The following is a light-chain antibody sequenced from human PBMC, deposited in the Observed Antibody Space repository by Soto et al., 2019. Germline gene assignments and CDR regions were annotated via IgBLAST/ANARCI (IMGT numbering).Light chain of an antibody. CDR3: SSYTSSSTVV. CDR2: DVS. Sequence: QSALTQPASVSGSPGQSMTISCTGTSSDVGGYNYVSWYQQHPGKAPKLMIYDVSNRPSGVSNRFSGSKSGNTASLTISGLQAEDEAEYYCSSYTSSSTVVFGGGTQLTVL. V-gene: IGLV2-14*01. J-gene: IGLJ2*01. CDR1: SSDVGGYNY.